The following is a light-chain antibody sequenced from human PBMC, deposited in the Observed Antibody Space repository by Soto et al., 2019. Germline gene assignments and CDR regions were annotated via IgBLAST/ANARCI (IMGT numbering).Light chain of an antibody. CDR1: QGLTTK. Sequence: EIVMTQSPATLSVSPGEGATLSCRASQGLTTKLAWYQQKPGQAPRLLIYGASTGATGIPARFSGSGSGTEFTLTISSLQSEDFAVYYCQQYNTWPRTFGQGTKVDIK. CDR2: GAS. CDR3: QQYNTWPRT. V-gene: IGKV3-15*01. J-gene: IGKJ1*01.